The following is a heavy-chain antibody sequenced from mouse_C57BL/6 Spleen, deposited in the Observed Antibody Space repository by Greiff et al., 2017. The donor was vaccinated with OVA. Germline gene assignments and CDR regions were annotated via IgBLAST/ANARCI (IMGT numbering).Heavy chain of an antibody. V-gene: IGHV1-18*01. CDR1: GYTFTDYN. CDR2: INPNNGGT. Sequence: EVQLQQSGPELVKPGASVKIPCKASGYTFTDYNMDWVKQSHGKSLEWIGDINPNNGGTIYNQKFKGKATLTVDKSSSTAYMELRSLTSEDTAVYYCARSGTTVVADWYFDVWGTGTMVTVSS. CDR3: ARSGTTVVADWYFDV. J-gene: IGHJ1*03. D-gene: IGHD1-1*01.